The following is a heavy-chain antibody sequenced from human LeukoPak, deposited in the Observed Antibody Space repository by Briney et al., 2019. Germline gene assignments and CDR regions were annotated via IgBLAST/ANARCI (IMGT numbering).Heavy chain of an antibody. CDR1: GGSISSYY. V-gene: IGHV4-59*01. CDR3: ARDPCGGDCYSRPYGMDV. Sequence: PSETLSLTCTVSGGSISSYYWSWIRQPPGKGLEWIGYIYYSGSTNYNPSLRSRVTISVDTSKNQFSLKLSSVTAADTAVYYCARDPCGGDCYSRPYGMDVWGQGTTVTVSS. J-gene: IGHJ6*02. CDR2: IYYSGST. D-gene: IGHD2-21*02.